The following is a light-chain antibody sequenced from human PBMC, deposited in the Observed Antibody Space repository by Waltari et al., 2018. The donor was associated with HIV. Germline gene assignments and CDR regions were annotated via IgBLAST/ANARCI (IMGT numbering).Light chain of an antibody. Sequence: SSEVTQDPTVSVALGQTVRITCQGDSLRNYFPSWYQQKPGQAPVLVIYGENNRPSGIPDRFSGSTSGNTASLIITGAQAEDEAEYYCNSRDSSGNRLVIFCGGTKLTVL. V-gene: IGLV3-19*01. J-gene: IGLJ2*01. CDR3: NSRDSSGNRLVI. CDR1: SLRNYF. CDR2: GEN.